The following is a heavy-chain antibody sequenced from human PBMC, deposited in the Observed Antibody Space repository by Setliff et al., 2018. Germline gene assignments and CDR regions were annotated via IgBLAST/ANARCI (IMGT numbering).Heavy chain of an antibody. CDR2: IYYSGNT. D-gene: IGHD2-2*01. CDR3: ARGHCSSCECPNYFDP. J-gene: IGHJ5*02. Sequence: SETLSLTCTVSGGSMIGGHYYWSWIRQLPGKGLEWIAYIYYSGNTYYNPSLKSRVTISVDTSKNQFSLKINSVTAADTAVYYCARGHCSSCECPNYFDPWGQGTQVTVSS. CDR1: GGSMIGGHYY. V-gene: IGHV4-31*03.